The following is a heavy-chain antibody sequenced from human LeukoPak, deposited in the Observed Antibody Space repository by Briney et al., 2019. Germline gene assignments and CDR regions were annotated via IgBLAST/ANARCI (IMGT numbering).Heavy chain of an antibody. Sequence: GRSLRLSCEASGFPFSSHGMHWVRQAPRKGLEWVAFIWYDGSDNYYAESVKGRFTISRDNSKNTLYLQMNSLRAEDTAAYYCARDFAAYGSGIFQHWGQGTLVTVSS. J-gene: IGHJ1*01. CDR1: GFPFSSHG. CDR2: IWYDGSDN. CDR3: ARDFAAYGSGIFQH. V-gene: IGHV3-33*01. D-gene: IGHD6-19*01.